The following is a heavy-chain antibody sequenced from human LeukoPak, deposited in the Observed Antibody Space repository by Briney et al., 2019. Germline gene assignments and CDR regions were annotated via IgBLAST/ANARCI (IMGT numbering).Heavy chain of an antibody. J-gene: IGHJ4*02. V-gene: IGHV4-59*01. CDR3: ARGYYDFWSGYLTPGFDY. CDR1: GGSISSYY. Sequence: SETLSLTCTVSGGSISSYYWSWIRQPPGKGLEWIGYIYYSGSTNYNPSLKSRVTISVDTSKNQFSLKLSSVTAADTAVYYCARGYYDFWSGYLTPGFDYWGQGTLGTVSS. D-gene: IGHD3-3*01. CDR2: IYYSGST.